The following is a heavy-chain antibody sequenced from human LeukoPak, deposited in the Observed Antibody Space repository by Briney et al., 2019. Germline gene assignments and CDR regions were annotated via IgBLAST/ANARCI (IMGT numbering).Heavy chain of an antibody. CDR3: ARRLEYSSGWYGNDAFDI. Sequence: SETLSLTCAVSGYSISSGYYWGWIRQPPGKGLEWIGSIYHSGSTYYDPSLKSRVTISVDTSKNQFSLKLSSVTAADTAVYYCARRLEYSSGWYGNDAFDIWGQGTMVTVSS. CDR1: GYSISSGYY. J-gene: IGHJ3*02. D-gene: IGHD6-19*01. V-gene: IGHV4-38-2*01. CDR2: IYHSGST.